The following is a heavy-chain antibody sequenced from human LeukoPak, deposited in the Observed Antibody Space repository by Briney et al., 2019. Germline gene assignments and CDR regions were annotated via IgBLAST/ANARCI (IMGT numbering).Heavy chain of an antibody. CDR3: ARDRRVGVATRLYFDY. J-gene: IGHJ4*02. D-gene: IGHD5-12*01. CDR1: GGSISSSSYY. V-gene: IGHV4-39*07. Sequence: SETLSLTCTVSGGSISSSSYYWGWIRQPPGKGLEWIGSIYYSGSTYYNPSLKGRVTLSVDTSKNQFSLKLSSVTAADTAVYYCARDRRVGVATRLYFDYWGQGTLVTVSS. CDR2: IYYSGST.